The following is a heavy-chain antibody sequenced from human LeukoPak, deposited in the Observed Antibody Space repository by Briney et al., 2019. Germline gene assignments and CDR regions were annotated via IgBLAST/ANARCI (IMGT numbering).Heavy chain of an antibody. CDR1: GYTFTSYD. CDR3: ARDWDNGGYAVEVGY. CDR2: MNPNSGNT. V-gene: IGHV1-8*01. Sequence: ASVKVSCKASGYTFTSYDINWVRQATGQGLEWMGWMNPNSGNTGYAQKFQGRVTMTRNTSISTAYMELSSLRSEDTAVHYCARDWDNGGYAVEVGYWGQGTLVTVSS. D-gene: IGHD5-12*01. J-gene: IGHJ4*02.